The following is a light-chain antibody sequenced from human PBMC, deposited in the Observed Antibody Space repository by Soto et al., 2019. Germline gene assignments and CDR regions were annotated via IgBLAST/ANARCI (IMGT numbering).Light chain of an antibody. V-gene: IGKV3D-15*01. Sequence: EIVMTQSPVTLSVSPGERATLSCRASQSVSSDLAWYQQKPGQAPRLLIYGASTRATGIPDRFSGSGSGTDFILTISRLEPEDFAVYYCQHYDNSPPSVTFGPGTKVDIK. CDR2: GAS. J-gene: IGKJ3*01. CDR3: QHYDNSPPSVT. CDR1: QSVSSD.